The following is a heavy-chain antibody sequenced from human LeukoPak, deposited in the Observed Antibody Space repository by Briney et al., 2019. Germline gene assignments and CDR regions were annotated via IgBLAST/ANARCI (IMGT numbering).Heavy chain of an antibody. V-gene: IGHV4-39*07. CDR2: IYYRGTT. CDR3: ARVVFAFDI. J-gene: IGHJ3*02. CDR1: GGSISGNTYY. Sequence: SETLSLTCTVSGGSISGNTYYWGWIRQPPGKGLEWIGSIYYRGTTYYNPSLNSRVTISVDTSKNQFSLKLSFVTAADTAVYYCARVVFAFDIWGQGTMVTVSS.